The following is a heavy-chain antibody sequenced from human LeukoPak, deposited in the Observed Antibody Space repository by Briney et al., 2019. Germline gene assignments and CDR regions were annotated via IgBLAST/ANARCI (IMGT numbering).Heavy chain of an antibody. Sequence: GSLRLSCEASGFTFSSYAMSWVRQAPGKGLEWVSVISGSGDSTYYADSVGGRCTISRDNSKDALYLQMNSLRAEDTAVYYCARVGYSGYDYDYWGQGTLVTVSS. D-gene: IGHD5-12*01. CDR1: GFTFSSYA. CDR3: ARVGYSGYDYDY. CDR2: ISGSGDST. V-gene: IGHV3-23*01. J-gene: IGHJ4*02.